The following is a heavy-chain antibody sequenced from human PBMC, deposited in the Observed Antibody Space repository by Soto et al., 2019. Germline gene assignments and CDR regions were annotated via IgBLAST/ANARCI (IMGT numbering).Heavy chain of an antibody. CDR1: GFTFSDFA. Sequence: EVQVLESGGGLVQPGGSLRLSCVASGFTFSDFAMRWVRQAPGKGLEWVSSISGSGDTIYYTDSVKGRFTIPRDNSNNTLYLQMHSLRADDTAEYFCAKLRGDGWHFHYWGQGTLVAVSS. CDR3: AKLRGDGWHFHY. CDR2: ISGSGDTI. V-gene: IGHV3-23*01. J-gene: IGHJ4*02. D-gene: IGHD6-19*01.